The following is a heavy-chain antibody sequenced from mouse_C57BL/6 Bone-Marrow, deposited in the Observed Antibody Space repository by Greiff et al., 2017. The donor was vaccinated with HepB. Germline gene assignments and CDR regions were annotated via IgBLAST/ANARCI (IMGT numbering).Heavy chain of an antibody. CDR3: ARGFDYYGSSVYAMDY. Sequence: QVQLQQPGAELVKPGASVKLSCKASGYTFTSYWMHWVKQSPGQGLEWIGMIHPNSGSTNYNEKFKSKATLTVDKSSSTAYMQLSSLTSEDSAVYYCARGFDYYGSSVYAMDYWGQGTAVTVSS. D-gene: IGHD1-1*01. CDR2: IHPNSGST. CDR1: GYTFTSYW. V-gene: IGHV1-64*01. J-gene: IGHJ4*01.